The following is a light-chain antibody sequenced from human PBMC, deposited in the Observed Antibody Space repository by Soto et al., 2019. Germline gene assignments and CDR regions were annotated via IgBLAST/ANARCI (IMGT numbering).Light chain of an antibody. CDR3: LQDHDYPHT. Sequence: AIQMTQSPSSLSASVGDRVTITCRASQGVGDDLGWYQQRPGKAPKVLIYAASTLQSGLPSRFSGSGSGTFFTLTISSLQPDDSATYYCLQDHDYPHTFGQGSKVEIK. J-gene: IGKJ1*01. CDR1: QGVGDD. CDR2: AAS. V-gene: IGKV1-6*01.